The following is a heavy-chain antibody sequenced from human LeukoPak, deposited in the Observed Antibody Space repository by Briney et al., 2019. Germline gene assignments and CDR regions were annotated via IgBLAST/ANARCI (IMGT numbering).Heavy chain of an antibody. CDR3: ARRWVPHD. J-gene: IGHJ4*02. Sequence: SETLSLTCTVSGGSISSSSYYWGWIRQPPGKGLEWIGSIYYSGSTYYNPSLKSRVTISVDTSKNQFSLKLSSVTAADTAVYYCARRWVPHDWGQGTLVTVSS. V-gene: IGHV4-39*01. CDR2: IYYSGST. CDR1: GGSISSSSYY. D-gene: IGHD1-26*01.